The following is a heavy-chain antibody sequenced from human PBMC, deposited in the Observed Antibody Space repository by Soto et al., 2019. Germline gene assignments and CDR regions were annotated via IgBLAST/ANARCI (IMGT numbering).Heavy chain of an antibody. Sequence: QVQLVESGGGVVQTGTSLRLSCAASGFTFSSYAVHWVRQAPGEGLEWVAAMSSDGTNKYYADSVKGRFTISRDNSKNTLYLQMNSLRAEDTAVYYCAKTPWEKYYSSWFDHWGQGTLVTVSS. D-gene: IGHD1-26*01. CDR2: MSSDGTNK. V-gene: IGHV3-30*18. CDR3: AKTPWEKYYSSWFDH. J-gene: IGHJ5*02. CDR1: GFTFSSYA.